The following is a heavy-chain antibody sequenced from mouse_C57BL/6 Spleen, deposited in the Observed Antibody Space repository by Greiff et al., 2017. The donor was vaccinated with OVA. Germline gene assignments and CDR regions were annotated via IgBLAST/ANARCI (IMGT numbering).Heavy chain of an antibody. J-gene: IGHJ2*01. CDR3: ARDTFFDY. Sequence: EVQLQQSGPELVKPGASVKISCKASGYTFTDYYMNWVKQSHGKSLEWIGDINPNNGGTSYNQKFKGKATLTVDKSSSTAYMELRSLTSKDSAVYYCARDTFFDYWGQGTTLTVSS. V-gene: IGHV1-26*01. CDR2: INPNNGGT. CDR1: GYTFTDYY.